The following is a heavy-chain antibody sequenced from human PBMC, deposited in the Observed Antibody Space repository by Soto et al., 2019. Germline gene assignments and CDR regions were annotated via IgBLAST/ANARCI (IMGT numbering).Heavy chain of an antibody. CDR3: ASVTAGIPY. J-gene: IGHJ1*01. D-gene: IGHD2-2*01. CDR2: IYYTGST. CDR1: GGSMSSNY. Sequence: PSETLSLTCTVSGGSMSSNYWTWIRQSPGKGLEWIGYIYYTGSTKYNPSLQSRVTISLDTSKNQFSLRLSSVTAADMAVYYCASVTAGIPYWGQGTLVTVSS. V-gene: IGHV4-59*01.